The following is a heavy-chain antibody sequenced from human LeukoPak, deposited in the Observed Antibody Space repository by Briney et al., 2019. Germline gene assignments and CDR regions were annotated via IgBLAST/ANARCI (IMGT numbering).Heavy chain of an antibody. J-gene: IGHJ4*02. CDR1: GFTFINYA. Sequence: GGSLRLSCAASGFTFINYAVTWVRQAPGKGLEWVSVISGSGGSTYYADSVKGRFTISRDNSKNTLYLQMNSLSAEDTALYFCAKGYCTGTSCYTGLDYWGQGTLVTVSS. CDR2: ISGSGGST. CDR3: AKGYCTGTSCYTGLDY. D-gene: IGHD2-2*02. V-gene: IGHV3-23*01.